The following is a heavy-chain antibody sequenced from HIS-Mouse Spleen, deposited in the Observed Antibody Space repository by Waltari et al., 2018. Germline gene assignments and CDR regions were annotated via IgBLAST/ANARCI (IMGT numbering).Heavy chain of an antibody. J-gene: IGHJ1*01. CDR3: ARDSWAYAIEYFQH. CDR2: IYHSGST. CDR1: GWSFSGSY. D-gene: IGHD2-8*01. V-gene: IGHV4-34*01. Sequence: QVQLQQWGAGLLQPSETLSLTCAVYGWSFSGSYWSWIRQPPGKGLEWIGSIYHSGSTYYNPSLKSRVTISVDTSKNQFSLKLSSVTAADTAVYYCARDSWAYAIEYFQHWGQGTLVTVSS.